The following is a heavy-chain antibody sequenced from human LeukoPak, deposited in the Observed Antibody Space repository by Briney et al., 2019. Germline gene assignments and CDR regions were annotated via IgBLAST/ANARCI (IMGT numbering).Heavy chain of an antibody. V-gene: IGHV3-20*04. J-gene: IGHJ6*03. Sequence: GGSLRLSCAASGFTFDDYGMSWVRQAPGRGLEWVSGINWNGGSTGYADSVKGRFTISRDNSKNMLYLQMNSLRAEDTAVYYCARRYFDWLLCMDVWGKGTTVTVSS. CDR1: GFTFDDYG. CDR2: INWNGGST. D-gene: IGHD3-9*01. CDR3: ARRYFDWLLCMDV.